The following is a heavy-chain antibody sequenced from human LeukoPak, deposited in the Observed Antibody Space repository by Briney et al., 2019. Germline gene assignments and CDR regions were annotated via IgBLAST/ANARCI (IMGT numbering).Heavy chain of an antibody. CDR2: ILLDRNNK. Sequence: GGSLRLSCAASEFTFSIYGMHWVRQAPGKGLEWLAHILLDRNNKYIGDSVKGRFTISRDNSKNTLYLQMNSLRAEDTAVYYCARDKGKGAYFDYWGLGTLVTVSS. CDR3: ARDKGKGAYFDY. J-gene: IGHJ4*02. D-gene: IGHD3-10*01. CDR1: EFTFSIYG. V-gene: IGHV3-30*12.